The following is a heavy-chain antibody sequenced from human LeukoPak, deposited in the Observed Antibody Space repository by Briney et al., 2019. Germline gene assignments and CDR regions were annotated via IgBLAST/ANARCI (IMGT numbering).Heavy chain of an antibody. CDR2: IIPILGIA. CDR3: ARGGDDYDISFDY. J-gene: IGHJ4*02. Sequence: SVKVSCKASGGTFSSYAISWVRQAPGQGLEWMGRIIPILGIANYAQKFQGRVTITADKSTSTAYMELSSLRSEDTAVYYCARGGDDYDISFDYWGQGTLVTVSS. V-gene: IGHV1-69*04. CDR1: GGTFSSYA. D-gene: IGHD3-9*01.